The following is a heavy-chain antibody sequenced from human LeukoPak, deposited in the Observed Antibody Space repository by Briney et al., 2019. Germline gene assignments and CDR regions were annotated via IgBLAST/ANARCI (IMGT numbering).Heavy chain of an antibody. D-gene: IGHD1-26*01. J-gene: IGHJ4*02. Sequence: PGGSLRLSCAASGFTFSTYAMSWVRQAPGKGLEWVSGISGSGRGGNTYYADSVKGRFTISRDNAKNSLYLQMNSLRAEDTAVYYCARDLSVGSKPDLGFHYWGQGTLVTVSS. CDR3: ARDLSVGSKPDLGFHY. CDR2: ISGSGRGGNT. V-gene: IGHV3-23*01. CDR1: GFTFSTYA.